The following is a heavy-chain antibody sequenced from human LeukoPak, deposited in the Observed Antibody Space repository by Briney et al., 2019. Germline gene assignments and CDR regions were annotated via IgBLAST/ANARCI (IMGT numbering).Heavy chain of an antibody. V-gene: IGHV1-2*02. J-gene: IGHJ4*02. D-gene: IGHD5-18*01. CDR3: ARRGAGYGYDY. CDR1: GYTFTDYF. CDR2: INTKDDDT. Sequence: GASVKVSCKASGYTFTDYFIHWVRQAPGQGLEWMGWINTKDDDTNYAQKFQGRVTMTRDTSISTAYMELTRLTSDDTAVYYCARRGAGYGYDYWGQGTLVTVSS.